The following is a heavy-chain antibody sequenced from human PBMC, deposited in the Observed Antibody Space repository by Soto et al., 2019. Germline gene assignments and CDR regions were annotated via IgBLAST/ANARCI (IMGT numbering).Heavy chain of an antibody. CDR1: GFTFDDYA. CDR2: ISWNSGII. V-gene: IGHV3-9*01. J-gene: IGHJ3*02. Sequence: EMKLVESGGGLVQPGRSLRLSCAASGFTFDDYAVHWVRHAPGKGLEWVSGISWNSGIIDYADSVKGRFTISRDNAKNSLYLQMNSLRPEDTALYYCAQDVEWGGSHFIPAFDIWGQGTMVSVYS. D-gene: IGHD1-26*01. CDR3: AQDVEWGGSHFIPAFDI.